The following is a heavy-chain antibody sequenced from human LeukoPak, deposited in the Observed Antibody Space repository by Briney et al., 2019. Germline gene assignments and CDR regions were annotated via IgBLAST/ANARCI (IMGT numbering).Heavy chain of an antibody. CDR2: LYSGGAT. CDR3: TRDSANYHFAY. CDR1: GFTVKDNF. V-gene: IGHV3-66*01. J-gene: IGHJ4*02. D-gene: IGHD4/OR15-4a*01. Sequence: GGSLRLSCAASGFTVKDNFMSWVRQAPGKGLEWVSVLYSGGATYYADSVKGRFTISRDNSKNMVFLQMNDLRTEDTAFYYCTRDSANYHFAYWGQGALVTVSS.